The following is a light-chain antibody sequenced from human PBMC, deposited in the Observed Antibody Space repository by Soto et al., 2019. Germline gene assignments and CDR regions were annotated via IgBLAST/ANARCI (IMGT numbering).Light chain of an antibody. J-gene: IGLJ2*01. V-gene: IGLV2-14*03. Sequence: QSVLTQPASVSGSPGQSITVSCTGTSSDIGAYNYVSWYQQHPGKAPKLIIYDFNARPSGVSTRFSGSKSGNTASLTISGLQAEDDAVYYCSSYTSRSTVVFGGGTKLTVL. CDR1: SSDIGAYNY. CDR2: DFN. CDR3: SSYTSRSTVV.